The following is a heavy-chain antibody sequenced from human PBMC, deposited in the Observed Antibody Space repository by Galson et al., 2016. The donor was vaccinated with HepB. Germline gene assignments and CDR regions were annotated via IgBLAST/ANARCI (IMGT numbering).Heavy chain of an antibody. CDR2: IDWDDDK. CDR3: ARTAVPLAARDYYMDV. Sequence: PALVKPTQTLTLTCTFSGFSLRASGMCVSWIRQPPGKALEWLALIDWDDDKYYSTSLKTRLTISKDTAKNQVVLTMTNMDPVDTATYYCARTAVPLAARDYYMDVWGKGTTVTVSS. V-gene: IGHV2-70*01. J-gene: IGHJ6*03. CDR1: GFSLRASGMC. D-gene: IGHD2/OR15-2a*01.